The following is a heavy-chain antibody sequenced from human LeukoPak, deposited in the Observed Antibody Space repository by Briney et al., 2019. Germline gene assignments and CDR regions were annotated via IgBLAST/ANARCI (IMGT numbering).Heavy chain of an antibody. D-gene: IGHD2-2*01. Sequence: SETLSLTCTVSGGSISSGSYYWSWIRQPAGKGPEWIGRIYTSGSTNYNPSLKSPVTMSVDTSTNQFSLKLRSVTAAATAVYYCARDQPYQPDNYYYMDVWGNGTTVTVSS. CDR3: ARDQPYQPDNYYYMDV. CDR2: IYTSGST. V-gene: IGHV4-61*02. CDR1: GGSISSGSYY. J-gene: IGHJ6*03.